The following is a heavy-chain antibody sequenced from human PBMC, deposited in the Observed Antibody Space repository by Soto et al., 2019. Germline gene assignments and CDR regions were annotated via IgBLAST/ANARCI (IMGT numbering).Heavy chain of an antibody. D-gene: IGHD2-2*01. CDR1: GGSISSGGYS. Sequence: PSETLSLTCAVSGGSISSGGYSWSWIRQPPGKGLEWIGYIYHSGSTYYNPSLKSRVTISVDRSKNQFSLELSSVTAADTAVYYCASQPGYCSSTSCRYYGMDVWGQGTTVTVSS. CDR2: IYHSGST. J-gene: IGHJ6*02. CDR3: ASQPGYCSSTSCRYYGMDV. V-gene: IGHV4-30-2*01.